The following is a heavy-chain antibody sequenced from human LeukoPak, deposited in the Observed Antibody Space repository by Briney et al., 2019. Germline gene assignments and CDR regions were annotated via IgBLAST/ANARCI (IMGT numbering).Heavy chain of an antibody. CDR3: ARGVYYYDSSGLVSGMDV. CDR1: GGSVSSGSYY. J-gene: IGHJ6*02. V-gene: IGHV4-31*03. CDR2: IYYSGST. D-gene: IGHD3-22*01. Sequence: PSETLSLTCTVSGGSVSSGSYYWSWIRQHPGKGLEWIGYIYYSGSTYYNPSLKSRVTISVDTSKNQFSLKLSSVTAADTAVYYCARGVYYYDSSGLVSGMDVWGQGTTVTVSS.